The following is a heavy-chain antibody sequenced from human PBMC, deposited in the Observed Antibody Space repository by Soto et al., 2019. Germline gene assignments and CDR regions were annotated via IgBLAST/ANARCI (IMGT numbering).Heavy chain of an antibody. CDR1: GFTFSSYA. CDR3: ARDAPPSIAAAHGWFDP. V-gene: IGHV3-30-3*01. Sequence: QVQLVESGGGVVQPGRSLRLSCAASGFTFSSYAMHWVRQAPGKGLEWVAVISYDGSNKYYADSVKGRFTISRDNSKNTLYLQMNSLRAEDTAVYYCARDAPPSIAAAHGWFDPWGQGTLVTVSS. J-gene: IGHJ5*02. D-gene: IGHD6-13*01. CDR2: ISYDGSNK.